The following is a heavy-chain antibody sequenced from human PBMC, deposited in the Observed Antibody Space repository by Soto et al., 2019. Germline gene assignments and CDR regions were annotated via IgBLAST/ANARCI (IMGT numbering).Heavy chain of an antibody. V-gene: IGHV3-23*01. Sequence: EVHLLESGGGLVQPGGSLRLSCAASGFTFSNHGMTWVRQAPGKGLECVPGISGNGLNTYYADSVKGRFTISRDNSRNRMYLQMNSLRVEDAALYYCARRVDYGDFVLDFSGQGTMVTVSS. D-gene: IGHD4-17*01. J-gene: IGHJ3*01. CDR2: ISGNGLNT. CDR3: ARRVDYGDFVLDF. CDR1: GFTFSNHG.